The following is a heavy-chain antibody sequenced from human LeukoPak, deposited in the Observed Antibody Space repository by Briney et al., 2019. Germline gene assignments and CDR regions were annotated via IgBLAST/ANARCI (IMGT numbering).Heavy chain of an antibody. J-gene: IGHJ4*02. V-gene: IGHV3-53*01. Sequence: GGSLRLSCAASGLTVSSNCMSWVRQAPGKGLEWVSFIYSGGNTYYTDSVKGRFTISRDNSKNTVHLQMNSLRAEDTAMYYCARRAGDYSHPYDYWGQGTLVTVSS. CDR2: IYSGGNT. D-gene: IGHD3-22*01. CDR3: ARRAGDYSHPYDY. CDR1: GLTVSSNC.